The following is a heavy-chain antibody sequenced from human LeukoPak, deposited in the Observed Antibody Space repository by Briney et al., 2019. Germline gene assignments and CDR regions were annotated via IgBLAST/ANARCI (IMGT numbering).Heavy chain of an antibody. CDR1: GYTFTSYA. D-gene: IGHD6-13*01. J-gene: IGHJ4*02. CDR2: INTNTGNP. V-gene: IGHV7-4-1*02. CDR3: AREIPSSSWYVYFDY. Sequence: ASVKVSCKASGYTFTSYAMNWARQAPGQGLEWMGWINTNTGNPTYAQGFTGRFVFSLDTSVSTAYLQISSLKAEDTAVYYCAREIPSSSWYVYFDYWGQGTLVTVSS.